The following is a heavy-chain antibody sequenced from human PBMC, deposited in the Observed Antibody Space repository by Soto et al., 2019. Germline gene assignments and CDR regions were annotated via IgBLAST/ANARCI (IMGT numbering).Heavy chain of an antibody. CDR1: GFTFSSYA. CDR3: ARSGVRGRNYYGMDV. D-gene: IGHD3-10*01. CDR2: ISYDGSNK. J-gene: IGHJ6*02. Sequence: VGSLRLSCAASGFTFSSYAMHWVRQAPGKGLEWVAVISYDGSNKYYADSVKGRFTISRDNSKNTLYLQMNSLRAEDTAVYYCARSGVRGRNYYGMDVWGQGTTVTVSS. V-gene: IGHV3-30-3*01.